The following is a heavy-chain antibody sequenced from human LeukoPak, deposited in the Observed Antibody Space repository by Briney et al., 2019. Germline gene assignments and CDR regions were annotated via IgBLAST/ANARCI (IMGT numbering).Heavy chain of an antibody. V-gene: IGHV1-69*10. CDR2: IIPIFGIA. CDR3: ARSLPRDTISSWYFDL. J-gene: IGHJ2*01. D-gene: IGHD5-24*01. Sequence: SVKVSCEASGGTFSSYGISWVRQAPGQGLEWMGGIIPIFGIANYAQKFQGRVTITADKSTSTAYMELSSLRSEDTAVYYCARSLPRDTISSWYFDLWGRGTLVTVSS. CDR1: GGTFSSYG.